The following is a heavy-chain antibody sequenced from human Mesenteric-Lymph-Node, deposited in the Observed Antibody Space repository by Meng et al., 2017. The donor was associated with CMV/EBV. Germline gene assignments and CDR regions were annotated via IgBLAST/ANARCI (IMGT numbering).Heavy chain of an antibody. CDR2: VYYSGSS. Sequence: SETLSLTCTVSGASISSSIYFWGWVRQPPGKGLEWIGSVYYSGSSWYTPSLRSRLTISVDTSKNQFSLKLSSVTAADTALYFCARRGTNTELLDYWGQGAPVTVSS. D-gene: IGHD2-8*01. J-gene: IGHJ4*02. CDR1: GASISSSIYF. V-gene: IGHV4-39*01. CDR3: ARRGTNTELLDY.